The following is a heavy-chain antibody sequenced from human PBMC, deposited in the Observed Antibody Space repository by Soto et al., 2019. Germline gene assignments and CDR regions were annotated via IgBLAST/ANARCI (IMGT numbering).Heavy chain of an antibody. CDR2: IDPSESYT. CDR1: GYSFTSYW. J-gene: IGHJ6*02. V-gene: IGHV5-10-1*01. Sequence: GESLKISCKGSGYSFTSYWISWVRQMPGKGLEWMGRIDPSESYTNYSPSFQGHVTISADKSISTAYLQWSSLKASDTAMYYCASSPRGYCSSTSCRELGNYYGMDVWGQGTTVTVSS. CDR3: ASSPRGYCSSTSCRELGNYYGMDV. D-gene: IGHD2-2*01.